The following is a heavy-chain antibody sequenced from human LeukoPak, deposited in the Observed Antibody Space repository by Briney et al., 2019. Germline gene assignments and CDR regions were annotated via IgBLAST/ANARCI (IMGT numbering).Heavy chain of an antibody. D-gene: IGHD5-12*01. J-gene: IGHJ4*02. CDR3: ARENGYSGYDYGWFDY. V-gene: IGHV1-18*01. Sequence: GSSVKLSSKASGYTFTRYGISLVREAPGQGLEWMGWISAYNGNTNYAQKLQGRVTMTTDTFTSTAYMELRSLRSDDTAVYYYARENGYSGYDYGWFDYWGQGTLVTVSS. CDR1: GYTFTRYG. CDR2: ISAYNGNT.